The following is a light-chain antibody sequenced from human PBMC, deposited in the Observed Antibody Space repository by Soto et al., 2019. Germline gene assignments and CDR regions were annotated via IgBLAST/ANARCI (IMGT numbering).Light chain of an antibody. J-gene: IGLJ3*02. CDR3: AAWDDSLSGL. V-gene: IGLV1-47*01. CDR1: RSNIGSNY. CDR2: RNY. Sequence: QSVLTQPPSASGTPGQRVTISCSGSRSNIGSNYVYWFQQLPGTAPKLLIYRNYQRPSGVPDRFSGSKSGTSASLAISGLRSEDEAYYYCAAWDDSLSGLFGGGTKLTVL.